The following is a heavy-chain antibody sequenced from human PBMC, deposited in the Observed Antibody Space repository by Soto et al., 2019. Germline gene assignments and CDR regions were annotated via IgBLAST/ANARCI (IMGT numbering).Heavy chain of an antibody. CDR3: ARGWDFWSGPYGMDA. CDR1: VYTFTCYY. Sequence: XSVKVSCKASVYTFTCYYMHWVRQAPGQGLEWMGWINPNSGGTNYAQKFQGWVTMTRDTSISTAYMELSRLRSDDTAVYYCARGWDFWSGPYGMDAWGQGTTATVSS. V-gene: IGHV1-2*04. D-gene: IGHD3-3*01. J-gene: IGHJ6*02. CDR2: INPNSGGT.